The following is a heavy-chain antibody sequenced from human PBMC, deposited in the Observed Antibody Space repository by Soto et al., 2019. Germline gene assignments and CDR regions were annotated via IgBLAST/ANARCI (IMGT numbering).Heavy chain of an antibody. V-gene: IGHV3-23*01. CDR1: GFTFSSYA. Sequence: EVQLLESGGGLVQPGGSLRLSCAASGFTFSSYAMSWVRQAPGKGLEWVSAISGSGGSTYYADSVKGRFTISRDNSKNTLYLKMNSMRAEDTAVYYCAKGRAVAGPPFQHWGQGTLVTVSS. CDR3: AKGRAVAGPPFQH. D-gene: IGHD6-19*01. J-gene: IGHJ1*01. CDR2: ISGSGGST.